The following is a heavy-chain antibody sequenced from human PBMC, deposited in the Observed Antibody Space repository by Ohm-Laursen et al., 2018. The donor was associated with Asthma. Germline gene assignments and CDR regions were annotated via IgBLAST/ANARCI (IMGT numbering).Heavy chain of an antibody. D-gene: IGHD5-18*01. Sequence: SLRLSCAAPGFTFSRYAMSWVRQAPGKGLEWVSTLSGTVNSTYYADSVKGRFTISRDNSKKTLYLQMNSLRAEDTALYYCAKDRGFNYGYGMDVWGQGTTVTVSS. V-gene: IGHV3-23*01. J-gene: IGHJ6*02. CDR3: AKDRGFNYGYGMDV. CDR2: LSGTVNST. CDR1: GFTFSRYA.